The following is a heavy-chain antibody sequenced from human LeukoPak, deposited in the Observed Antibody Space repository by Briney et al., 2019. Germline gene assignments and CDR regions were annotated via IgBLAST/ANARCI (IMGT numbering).Heavy chain of an antibody. V-gene: IGHV1-46*01. D-gene: IGHD3-10*01. J-gene: IGHJ6*03. CDR1: GYAFTSYY. CDR2: INPSGGST. Sequence: ASVKVSCKASGYAFTSYYMHWVRQAPGQGLEWMGIINPSGGSTSYAQKFQGRVTMTRDMSTSTVYMELSSLRSEDTAVYYCARCPGIDYMDVWGKGTTVTISS. CDR3: ARCPGIDYMDV.